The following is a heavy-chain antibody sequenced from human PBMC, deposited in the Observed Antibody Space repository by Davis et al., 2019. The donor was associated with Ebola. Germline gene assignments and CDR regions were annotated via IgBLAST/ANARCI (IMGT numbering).Heavy chain of an antibody. D-gene: IGHD1-1*01. CDR2: IKQDGSEN. CDR1: GFTFSSYG. CDR3: ARRTGY. V-gene: IGHV3-7*01. J-gene: IGHJ4*02. Sequence: GESLKISCAASGFTFSSYGMHWVRQAPGKGLEWVANIKQDGSENYYVDSVKGRFTISRDNAKNSLYLQMNSLRAEDTAVYYCARRTGYWGQGTLVTVSS.